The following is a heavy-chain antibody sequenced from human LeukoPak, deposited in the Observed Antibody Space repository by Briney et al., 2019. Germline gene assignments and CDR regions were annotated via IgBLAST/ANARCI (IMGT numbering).Heavy chain of an antibody. J-gene: IGHJ6*03. CDR2: IFASGST. CDR1: GGSISSGSYY. Sequence: SETLSLTCTVSGGSISSGSYYWSWIRQPAGKGLEWIGLIFASGSTNYNPSLKSRVTISVDTSKNQFSLKLSSVTAADTAVYYCAREADSSSWYRSYYYYYMDVWGKGTTVTISS. D-gene: IGHD6-13*01. V-gene: IGHV4-61*02. CDR3: AREADSSSWYRSYYYYYMDV.